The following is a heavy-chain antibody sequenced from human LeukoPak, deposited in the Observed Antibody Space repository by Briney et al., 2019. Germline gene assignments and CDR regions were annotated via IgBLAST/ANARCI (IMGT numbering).Heavy chain of an antibody. CDR1: GFTFTSSA. V-gene: IGHV1-18*01. CDR3: ASWSDYRPFDY. Sequence: ASVKVSCKASGFTFTSSAMQWVRQAPGQGLEWMGWISAYNGNTNYAQKLQGRVTMTTDTSTSTAYMELRSLRSDDTAVYYCASWSDYRPFDYWGQGTLVTVSS. CDR2: ISAYNGNT. D-gene: IGHD3-3*01. J-gene: IGHJ4*02.